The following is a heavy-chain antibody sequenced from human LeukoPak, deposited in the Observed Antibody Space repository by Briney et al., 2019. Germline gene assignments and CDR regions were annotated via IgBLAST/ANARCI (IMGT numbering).Heavy chain of an antibody. CDR2: ISSSSSTI. V-gene: IGHV3-48*01. Sequence: PGGSLRLSRAASGFTFSTHSMNWVRQAPGKGLEWVSYISSSSSTIYYADSVKGRFTISRDNAKNSLYLQMNSLRAEDTAVYYCASHRGGDFLAWGQGTLVTVSS. CDR1: GFTFSTHS. CDR3: ASHRGGDFLA. J-gene: IGHJ5*02. D-gene: IGHD3-3*01.